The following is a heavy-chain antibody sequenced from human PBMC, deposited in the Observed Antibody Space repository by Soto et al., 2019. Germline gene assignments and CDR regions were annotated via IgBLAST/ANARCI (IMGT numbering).Heavy chain of an antibody. Sequence: GSLRLSCAASGFTFSSYWMHWVRQVPGKGLLWVSRIDEYGSTINYADSVKGRFTISRDNTRNTLYLEMNSLRAEDTALYYCTRDIGGKGAYWGPGTLVTVSS. V-gene: IGHV3-74*01. CDR2: IDEYGSTI. J-gene: IGHJ4*02. CDR1: GFTFSSYW. CDR3: TRDIGGKGAY. D-gene: IGHD3-10*01.